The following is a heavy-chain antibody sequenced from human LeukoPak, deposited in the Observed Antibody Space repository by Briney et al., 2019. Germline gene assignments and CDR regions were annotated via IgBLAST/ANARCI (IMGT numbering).Heavy chain of an antibody. CDR3: AVGWYYDSSGYYYHDAFGI. CDR2: IIPIFGTA. Sequence: SVKVSCKASGGTFSSYAISWVRQAPGQGPEWMGGIIPIFGTANYAQKFQGRVTITADKSTSTAYMELSSLRSEDTAVYYCAVGWYYDSSGYYYHDAFGIWGQGTMVTVSS. D-gene: IGHD3-22*01. V-gene: IGHV1-69*06. J-gene: IGHJ3*02. CDR1: GGTFSSYA.